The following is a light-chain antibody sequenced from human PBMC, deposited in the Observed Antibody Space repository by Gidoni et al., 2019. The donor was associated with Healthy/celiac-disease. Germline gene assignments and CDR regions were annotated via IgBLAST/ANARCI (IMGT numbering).Light chain of an antibody. CDR2: DAS. V-gene: IGKV3-11*01. CDR1: QSVSSY. CDR3: QQRSNWLLT. J-gene: IGKJ4*01. Sequence: EIVLTQSPATLSLSPGERATLSCRASQSVSSYLAWYQQKPGQAPRLLIYDASNRATGIPARFSGSGSGTDFTLTISSREPEDFAVYYCQQRSNWLLTFXGXTKVEIK.